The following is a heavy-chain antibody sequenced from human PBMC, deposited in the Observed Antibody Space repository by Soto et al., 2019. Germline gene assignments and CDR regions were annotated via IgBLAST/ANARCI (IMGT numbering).Heavy chain of an antibody. V-gene: IGHV4-31*03. CDR1: GDSLSGGGHY. Sequence: SETLSLTCTVSGDSLSGGGHYWSWIRQHPGKGLEWIGHIYDSVNTYYSPSLRSRVTISADMSKNQFSLNLRSVTAADTAVYYCARVDHRGYFAILTDYWGQGTLVTVSS. J-gene: IGHJ4*02. CDR2: IYDSVNT. CDR3: ARVDHRGYFAILTDY. D-gene: IGHD3-9*01.